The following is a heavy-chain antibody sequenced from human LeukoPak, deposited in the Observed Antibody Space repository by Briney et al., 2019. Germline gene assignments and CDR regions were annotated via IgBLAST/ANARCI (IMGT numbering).Heavy chain of an antibody. V-gene: IGHV4-39*07. Sequence: SETLSLTCTVSGGSISSSSYYWGWIRQPPGKGLEWIGSLYYSGSTYYNPSLKSRVTISVDTSQTQFSLNLRSVTAADTAVYYCARDVGATSFYYYGMDVWGQGTTVTVSS. J-gene: IGHJ6*02. CDR2: LYYSGST. CDR1: GGSISSSSYY. CDR3: ARDVGATSFYYYGMDV. D-gene: IGHD1-26*01.